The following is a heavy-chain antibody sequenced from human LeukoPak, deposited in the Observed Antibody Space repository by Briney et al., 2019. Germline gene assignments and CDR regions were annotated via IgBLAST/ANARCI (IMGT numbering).Heavy chain of an antibody. CDR1: GYTFTSYD. V-gene: IGHV1-69*06. D-gene: IGHD5-12*01. Sequence: SVKVSCKASGYTFTSYDINWVRQATGQGLEWMGGIIPIFGTANYAQKFQGRVTITADKSTSTAYMELSSLRSEDTAVYYCARGYSGYDLGPGYYYMDVWGKGTTVTVSS. CDR3: ARGYSGYDLGPGYYYMDV. CDR2: IIPIFGTA. J-gene: IGHJ6*03.